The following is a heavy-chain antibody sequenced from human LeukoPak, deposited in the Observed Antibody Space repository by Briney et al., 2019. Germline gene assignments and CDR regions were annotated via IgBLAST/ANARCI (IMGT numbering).Heavy chain of an antibody. D-gene: IGHD5-12*01. CDR2: ISSSSSYI. J-gene: IGHJ5*02. V-gene: IGHV3-21*01. Sequence: GGSLRLSCAASGFTFSSYSMNWVRQAPGKGLEWASSISSSSSYIYYADSVQGRFTISRDNAKNSLYLQMNSLRAEDTAVYYCARESHSGYGDWFDPWGQGTLVTVSS. CDR1: GFTFSSYS. CDR3: ARESHSGYGDWFDP.